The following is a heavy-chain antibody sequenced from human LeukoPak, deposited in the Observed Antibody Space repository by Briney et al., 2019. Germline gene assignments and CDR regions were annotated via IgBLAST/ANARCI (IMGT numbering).Heavy chain of an antibody. CDR1: GGTFSSYA. CDR2: IIPIFGTA. CDR3: ATSFYGSGSYYHDY. V-gene: IGHV1-69*13. J-gene: IGHJ4*02. D-gene: IGHD3-10*01. Sequence: ASVKVSCTASGGTFSSYAISWVRQAPGQGLEWMGGIIPIFGTANYAQKFQGRVTITADESTSTAYMELSSLRSEDTAVYYCATSFYGSGSYYHDYWGQGTLVTVSS.